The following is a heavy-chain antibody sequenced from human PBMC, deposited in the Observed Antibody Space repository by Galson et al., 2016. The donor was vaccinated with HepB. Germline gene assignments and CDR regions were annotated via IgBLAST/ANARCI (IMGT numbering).Heavy chain of an antibody. D-gene: IGHD6-19*01. Sequence: SLRLSCAASGFSFSSYAMNWVRQAPGKGLEWVSFISSGSIRMSYADSVKGRFTISRDDAKNSLYLRMNSLRDEDTAVYYCARIAAQWLVNPEYYSDYWGPGPRVTVSS. CDR1: GFSFSSYA. J-gene: IGHJ4*01. CDR2: ISSGSIRM. CDR3: ARIAAQWLVNPEYYSDY. V-gene: IGHV3-48*02.